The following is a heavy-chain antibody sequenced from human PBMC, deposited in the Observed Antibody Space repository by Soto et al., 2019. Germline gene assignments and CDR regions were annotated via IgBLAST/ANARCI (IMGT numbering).Heavy chain of an antibody. CDR2: IKPKSGET. CDR1: GYSFSVYN. J-gene: IGHJ1*01. D-gene: IGHD3-16*01. V-gene: IGHV1-2*02. Sequence: ASVKVSCKASGYSFSVYNMHWVRQAPGQGLEYMGWIKPKSGETNYARKLQGRVTMTRHTSIKTAYMRSSGLRSGDTAVYYCASVAAEDYGLADWGGGTLVTVCS. CDR3: ASVAAEDYGLAD.